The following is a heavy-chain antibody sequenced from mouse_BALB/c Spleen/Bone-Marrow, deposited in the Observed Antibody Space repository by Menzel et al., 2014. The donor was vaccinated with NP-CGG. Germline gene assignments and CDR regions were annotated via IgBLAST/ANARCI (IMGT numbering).Heavy chain of an antibody. CDR1: GFNIKDTY. J-gene: IGHJ3*01. Sequence: EVKLEESGAELVKPGASVKLSCTGSGFNIKDTYMHWVKQRPEQGLEWIGRIAPANGNTKYDPKFQGKATITADTSSNTAYLQFGSFTFEDSAVCYCVRSPGEVNYWGQGTLVTVSA. CDR2: IAPANGNT. CDR3: VRSPGEVNY. V-gene: IGHV14-3*02. D-gene: IGHD1-3*01.